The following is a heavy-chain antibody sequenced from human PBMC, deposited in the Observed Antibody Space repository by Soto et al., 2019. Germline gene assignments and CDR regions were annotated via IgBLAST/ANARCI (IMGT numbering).Heavy chain of an antibody. D-gene: IGHD2-15*01. V-gene: IGHV1-8*01. CDR1: GYTFTSYD. Sequence: QVQLVQSGAEVKKPGASVKVSCKASGYTFTSYDINWVRQATGQGLEWMGWMNPNSGNTGYAQKFQGRVTMTRNTSISTAYMELSRLRSEDTAVYYCARAKEVPIDIVVVVASDYWGQGTLVTVSS. J-gene: IGHJ4*02. CDR3: ARAKEVPIDIVVVVASDY. CDR2: MNPNSGNT.